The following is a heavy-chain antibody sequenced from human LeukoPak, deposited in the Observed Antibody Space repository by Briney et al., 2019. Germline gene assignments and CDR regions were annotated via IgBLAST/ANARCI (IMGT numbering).Heavy chain of an antibody. V-gene: IGHV4-4*02. D-gene: IGHD3-3*01. CDR2: VHLDGRT. Sequence: SETLSLTCGVSGGSVTSTNWWPWVRQPPGKGLEWIGEVHLDGRTNYNPSLKSRLTMSVDLSENPISLKLTSVTAADTAVYYCAREGGFYRPLDYSGQGTLVTVSS. CDR1: GGSVTSTNW. J-gene: IGHJ4*02. CDR3: AREGGFYRPLDY.